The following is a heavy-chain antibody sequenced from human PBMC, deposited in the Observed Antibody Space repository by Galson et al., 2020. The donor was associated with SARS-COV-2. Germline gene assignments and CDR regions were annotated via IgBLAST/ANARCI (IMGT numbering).Heavy chain of an antibody. Sequence: GGSLRLSCAASGFIVNDFYMSWVRQAPGKGLEWVSLIYTAGSTSYADSVKGRFTISRDNSKNTVYLQMDSLRVEDTAVYYCARDVYTSSSDAFDLWGQGTMVAVSA. CDR3: ARDVYTSSSDAFDL. J-gene: IGHJ3*01. D-gene: IGHD6-6*01. CDR1: GFIVNDFY. V-gene: IGHV3-53*01. CDR2: IYTAGST.